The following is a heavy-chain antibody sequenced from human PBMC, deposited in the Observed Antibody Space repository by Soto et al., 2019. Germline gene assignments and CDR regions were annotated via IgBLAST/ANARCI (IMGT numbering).Heavy chain of an antibody. D-gene: IGHD6-19*01. CDR3: ARDRYSSGWYDLDY. J-gene: IGHJ4*02. CDR1: GFTFSSYG. Sequence: QVQLVESGGGVVQPGTSLTLSCAASGFTFSSYGMHWVRQAPGKGLEWVAVIWYDGSNKYYADSVKGRFTISRDNSQNTLSLQMNSLRVEDTAVYYCARDRYSSGWYDLDYWGQGTLVTVSS. V-gene: IGHV3-33*01. CDR2: IWYDGSNK.